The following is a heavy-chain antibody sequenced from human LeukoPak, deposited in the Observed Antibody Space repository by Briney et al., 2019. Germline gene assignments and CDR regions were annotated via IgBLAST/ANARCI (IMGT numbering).Heavy chain of an antibody. J-gene: IGHJ5*02. CDR2: VYFDGGT. D-gene: IGHD3-16*01. CDR1: GGSVTSGIYH. V-gene: IGHV4-39*07. CDR3: ARDHYYDGRGRFDP. Sequence: SETLSLTCTVSGGSVTSGIYHWGWIRQSPGKGLEWIGSVYFDGGTHYNPSLQSRVAVSIDTSKNQFSLRLSSVTAADTALYYCARDHYYDGRGRFDPWGQGTLVTVSS.